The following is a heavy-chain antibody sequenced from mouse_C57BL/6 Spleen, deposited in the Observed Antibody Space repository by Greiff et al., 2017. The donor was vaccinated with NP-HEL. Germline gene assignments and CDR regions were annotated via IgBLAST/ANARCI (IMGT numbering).Heavy chain of an antibody. D-gene: IGHD1-1*01. CDR3: ARFITTVVEFDY. CDR1: GYTFTSYW. V-gene: IGHV1-50*01. CDR2: IDPSDSYT. J-gene: IGHJ2*01. Sequence: QVQLKQPGAELVKPGASVKLSCKASGYTFTSYWMQWVKQRPGQGLEWIGEIDPSDSYTNYNQKFKGKATLTVDTSSSTAYMQLSSLTSEDSAVYYCARFITTVVEFDYWGKGTTLTVSS.